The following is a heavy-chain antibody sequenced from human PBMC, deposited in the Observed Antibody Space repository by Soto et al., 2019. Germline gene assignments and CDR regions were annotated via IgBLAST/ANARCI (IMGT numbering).Heavy chain of an antibody. J-gene: IGHJ6*02. V-gene: IGHV4-38-2*01. CDR3: ARAVSLAARQSYYYGMDF. CDR1: GYSISSDYY. D-gene: IGHD6-6*01. Sequence: PSETLSLTCAVSGYSISSDYYWWWIRQPRGRGLEEMVSINHSGSTYYNPSSKRRLTILVEKSNKHLSLQKMSVAAADTAVDYCARAVSLAARQSYYYGMDFWGQGTPVTVSS. CDR2: INHSGST.